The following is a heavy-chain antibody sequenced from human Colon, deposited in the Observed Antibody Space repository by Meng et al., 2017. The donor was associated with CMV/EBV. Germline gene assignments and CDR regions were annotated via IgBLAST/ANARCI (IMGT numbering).Heavy chain of an antibody. J-gene: IGHJ5*02. CDR3: ARDGHYFDSSGPFDP. D-gene: IGHD3-22*01. CDR2: IYRDGAT. Sequence: GSLRLSCTVSNYSISSGSYWGWIRQPPGKGLEWIGSIYRDGATNYRPSLKSRVTISVDTSKNQFSLRLSSVTAADTAVYYCARDGHYFDSSGPFDPWGQGTLVTVSS. CDR1: NYSISSGSY. V-gene: IGHV4-38-2*02.